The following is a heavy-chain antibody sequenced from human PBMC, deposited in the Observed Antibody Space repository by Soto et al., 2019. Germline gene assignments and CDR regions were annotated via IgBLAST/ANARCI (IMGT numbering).Heavy chain of an antibody. D-gene: IGHD6-19*01. J-gene: IGHJ5*02. CDR1: GGTFSSYT. Sequence: QVQLVQSGAEVKKPGSSVKVSCKASGGTFSSYTLSWVRQAPGQGLEWMGRIIPILGIANYGQKFQGRVTITAVKSTSTAYMELSSLRSEDTAVYYCASAVAGKGWFDPWGQGTLVTVSS. V-gene: IGHV1-69*02. CDR2: IIPILGIA. CDR3: ASAVAGKGWFDP.